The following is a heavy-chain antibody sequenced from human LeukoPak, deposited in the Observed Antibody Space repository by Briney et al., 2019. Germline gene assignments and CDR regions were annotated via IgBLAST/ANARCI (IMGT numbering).Heavy chain of an antibody. V-gene: IGHV4-59*01. CDR1: GGSISSYY. CDR2: IYYSGST. J-gene: IGHJ4*02. D-gene: IGHD3-9*01. CDR3: ARAVDILTGPGGFDY. Sequence: SETLSLTCTVSGGSISSYYWSWIRQPPGKVLEWIGYIYYSGSTNYNPSLKSRVTISVDTSKNQFSLKLSSVTAADTAVYYCARAVDILTGPGGFDYWGQGTLVTVSS.